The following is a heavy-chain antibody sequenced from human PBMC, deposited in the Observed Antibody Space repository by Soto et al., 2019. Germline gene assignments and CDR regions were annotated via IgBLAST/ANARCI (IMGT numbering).Heavy chain of an antibody. Sequence: QVQMVQSGVEVQKPGASVKVSCKASGYTFTSYVINWLRQAPGQGLERMGWISPYNGNTNYGQKLQGRVTMTTDTSTSIAYMELRSLRSDDTAVYYCAREGGVWGSFRYFDYWGQGTLVTVSS. CDR3: AREGGVWGSFRYFDY. D-gene: IGHD3-16*02. V-gene: IGHV1-18*04. J-gene: IGHJ4*02. CDR1: GYTFTSYV. CDR2: ISPYNGNT.